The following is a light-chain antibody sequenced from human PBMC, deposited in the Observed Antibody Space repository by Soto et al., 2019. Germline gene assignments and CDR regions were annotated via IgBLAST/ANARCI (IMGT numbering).Light chain of an antibody. CDR1: SSNIGNNY. J-gene: IGLJ2*01. CDR2: DDR. CDR3: ATWDNSLSAVI. V-gene: IGLV1-51*01. Sequence: QAVVTQPPSLSAAPGQKVTISCSGGSSNIGNNYVSWYQQFPRTAPKLLIYDDRKRPSGIPDRFSGSKSGTSATLGITGLQTGDEADYYCATWDNSLSAVIFGGGTKLTVL.